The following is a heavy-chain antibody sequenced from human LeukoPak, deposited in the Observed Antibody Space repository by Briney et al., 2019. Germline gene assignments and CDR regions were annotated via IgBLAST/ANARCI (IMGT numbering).Heavy chain of an antibody. D-gene: IGHD6-19*01. Sequence: VASVKVSCKASGYDFTSVGITWVRRAPGQGLEWMGWISPYNGYTRYAQKFQGRVAMTTDTSTTTAYMELRGLRFNDTAVYYCARAGPGSGWYFDYWGQGTLVTVSS. V-gene: IGHV1-18*01. J-gene: IGHJ4*02. CDR1: GYDFTSVG. CDR2: ISPYNGYT. CDR3: ARAGPGSGWYFDY.